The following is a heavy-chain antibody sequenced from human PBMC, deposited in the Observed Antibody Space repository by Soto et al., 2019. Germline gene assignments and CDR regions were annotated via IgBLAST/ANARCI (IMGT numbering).Heavy chain of an antibody. CDR3: AKPSCWYKAFDY. CDR1: GFTFDDYA. Sequence: EVQLVESGGGLVQPGRSLRLSCAASGFTFDDYAMHWVRQAPGKGLEWVSGISWNSGSIGYADSVKGRFTISRDNAKNSLYLQMNSLRAEDTALYYCAKPSCWYKAFDYWGQGTLVTVSS. V-gene: IGHV3-9*01. CDR2: ISWNSGSI. D-gene: IGHD6-19*01. J-gene: IGHJ4*02.